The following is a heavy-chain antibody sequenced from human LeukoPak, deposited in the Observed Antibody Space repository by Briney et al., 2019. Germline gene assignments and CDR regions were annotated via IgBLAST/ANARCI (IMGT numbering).Heavy chain of an antibody. CDR1: GVSISSYY. V-gene: IGHV4-59*01. CDR2: IYYSGTI. CDR3: ARAPGGRYFDY. Sequence: PSETLSLTCTVTGVSISSYYWSWIRQPPGKGVEWIGYIYYSGTINYNPSLKSRVTISVDTSKNQVSLKLSSVTAADTAVYFCARAPGGRYFDYWGQGTLVTVSS. D-gene: IGHD3-16*01. J-gene: IGHJ4*02.